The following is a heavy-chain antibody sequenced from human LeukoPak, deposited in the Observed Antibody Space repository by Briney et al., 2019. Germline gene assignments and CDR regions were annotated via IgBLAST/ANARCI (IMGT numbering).Heavy chain of an antibody. J-gene: IGHJ4*02. D-gene: IGHD6-19*01. V-gene: IGHV4-34*01. Sequence: SETLSLTCAVYGGSFSGYYWSWIRQPPGKGLEWIGEINHSGSTNYNPSLKSRVTISVDASKNQFSLKLSSVTAADTAVYYCAGHSGWSVDYWGQGTLVTVS. CDR3: AGHSGWSVDY. CDR2: INHSGST. CDR1: GGSFSGYY.